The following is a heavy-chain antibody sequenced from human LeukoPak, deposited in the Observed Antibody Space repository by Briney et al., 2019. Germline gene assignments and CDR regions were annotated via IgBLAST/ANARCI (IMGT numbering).Heavy chain of an antibody. CDR2: IYYSGTP. CDR1: GGSISSYY. Sequence: PSETLSLTCTVSGGSISSYYWSWIRQPPGKGLEWIGYIYYSGTPNYNPSLKSRVTISVDTSKNQFSLKLNSVTAADTAVYYCASEMVYATNYYYYYMDVWGKGTTVTVSS. D-gene: IGHD2-8*01. J-gene: IGHJ6*03. V-gene: IGHV4-59*01. CDR3: ASEMVYATNYYYYYMDV.